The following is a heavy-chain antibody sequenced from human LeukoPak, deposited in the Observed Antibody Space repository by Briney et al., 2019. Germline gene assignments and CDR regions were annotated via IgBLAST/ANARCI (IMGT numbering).Heavy chain of an antibody. D-gene: IGHD6-13*01. V-gene: IGHV1-3*03. CDR2: INAGNGNT. CDR3: AGGPISSRGWFDP. Sequence: ASVKVSCKASGYTFTSYAMHWARQAPGQRLEWMGWINAGNGNTKYSQEFQGRVTITRDTSASTAYMELSSLRSEDMAVYYCAGGPISSRGWFDPWGQGTLVTVSS. J-gene: IGHJ5*02. CDR1: GYTFTSYA.